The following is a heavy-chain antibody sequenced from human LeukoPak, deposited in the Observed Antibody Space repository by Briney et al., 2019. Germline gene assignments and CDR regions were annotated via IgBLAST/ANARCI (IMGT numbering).Heavy chain of an antibody. CDR1: GFTFRDYG. D-gene: IGHD3-3*01. Sequence: PGRSLTLSCAASGFTFRDYGMHWVRQAPGKGLEWVAVISYDGSNKYYADSVKGRFTISRDNSKNTLYVQMNSLRAEDTAVYYCARDPAKFWSGHDYWGQGTLVTVSS. CDR2: ISYDGSNK. J-gene: IGHJ4*02. CDR3: ARDPAKFWSGHDY. V-gene: IGHV3-30*03.